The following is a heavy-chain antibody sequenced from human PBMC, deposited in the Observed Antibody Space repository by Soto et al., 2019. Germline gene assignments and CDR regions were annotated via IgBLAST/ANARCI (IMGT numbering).Heavy chain of an antibody. J-gene: IGHJ6*02. V-gene: IGHV3-30*18. CDR2: ISNDERNR. CDR3: AKEGRSSSTSCTRFYVLDV. CDR1: GFAFSPYV. Sequence: QVHLVESGGGVVQPGGSLRLSCAASGFAFSPYVIHWVRQAPGKALEWVAAISNDERNRYNGDSVKGCFSSSRNNSKNTLYMQLSGLRAENTGAYSCAKEGRSSSTSCTRFYVLDVWGRGPTVTVS. D-gene: IGHD2-2*01.